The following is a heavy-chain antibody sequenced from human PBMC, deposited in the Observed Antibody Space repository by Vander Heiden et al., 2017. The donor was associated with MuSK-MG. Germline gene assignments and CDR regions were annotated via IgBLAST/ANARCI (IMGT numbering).Heavy chain of an antibody. CDR2: LNHSGSN. Sequence: QVQLQQWGAGLLKPSETLSLTCAVYGGSFRGYYWSGTRQPPRKKLEWFGELNHSGSNNYNPSLKSRVTISVDTSKNQFSLKLSSETAADTAVYYCARGRANYYGGNRYFDYWGQGTLVTVSS. CDR3: ARGRANYYGGNRYFDY. V-gene: IGHV4-34*01. CDR1: GGSFRGYY. D-gene: IGHD4-17*01. J-gene: IGHJ4*02.